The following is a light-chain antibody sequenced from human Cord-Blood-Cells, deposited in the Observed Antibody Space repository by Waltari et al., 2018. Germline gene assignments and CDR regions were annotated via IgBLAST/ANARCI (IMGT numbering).Light chain of an antibody. V-gene: IGLV3-1*01. CDR3: QAWDSSTAVV. CDR1: KLGDKY. J-gene: IGLJ2*01. Sequence: SYELTQPPSVSVSPGQTASINCSGDKLGDKYACWYQQKPGQSPVLVIYQDSKRPSGLPERFSGSNSGNTATLTISGTQAMDEADYYCQAWDSSTAVVFGGGTKLTVL. CDR2: QDS.